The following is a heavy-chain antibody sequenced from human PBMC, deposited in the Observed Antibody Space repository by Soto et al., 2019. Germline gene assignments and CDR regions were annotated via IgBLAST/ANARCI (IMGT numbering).Heavy chain of an antibody. D-gene: IGHD4-4*01. V-gene: IGHV5-10-1*01. Sequence: SCKGSGYSFTSYWISWVLQMPGKGLEWMGRIDPSDSYTNYSPSFQGHVTISADKSISTAYLQWSSLKASDTAMYYCARHRAPTVTDNWFDPWGQGTLVTVSS. CDR2: IDPSDSYT. CDR1: GYSFTSYW. J-gene: IGHJ5*02. CDR3: ARHRAPTVTDNWFDP.